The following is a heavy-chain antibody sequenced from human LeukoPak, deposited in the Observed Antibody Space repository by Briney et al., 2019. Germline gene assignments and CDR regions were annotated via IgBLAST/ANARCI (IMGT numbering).Heavy chain of an antibody. D-gene: IGHD3-16*01. V-gene: IGHV3-23*01. CDR3: ARGEFDGGVYFDY. J-gene: IGHJ4*02. CDR2: ISGSGGST. CDR1: GFTFSSYA. Sequence: SGGSLRLSCAASGFTFSSYAMSWVRQAPGKGLEWVSAISGSGGSTYYADSVKGRFTISRDNSKNTLYLQMNSLRAEDTAVYYCARGEFDGGVYFDYWGQGTLVTVSS.